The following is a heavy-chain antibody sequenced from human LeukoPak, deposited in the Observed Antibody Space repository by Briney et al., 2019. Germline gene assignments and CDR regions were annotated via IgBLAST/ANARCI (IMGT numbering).Heavy chain of an antibody. D-gene: IGHD5-12*01. Sequence: GGSLRLSCAASGFRLNDYYMRWIRQAPGKGLEWISYITSSGSTYYSDSVKGRFTISRDAASKSLYLQMNSLRAKDTAVYFCTRDQDAGYALGYWGQGTLVTVSS. V-gene: IGHV3-11*01. J-gene: IGHJ4*02. CDR2: ITSSGST. CDR3: TRDQDAGYALGY. CDR1: GFRLNDYY.